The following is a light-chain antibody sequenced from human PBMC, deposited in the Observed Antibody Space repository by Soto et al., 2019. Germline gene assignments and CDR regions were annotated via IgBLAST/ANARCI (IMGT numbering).Light chain of an antibody. J-gene: IGKJ1*01. CDR3: QQYNNWPRT. V-gene: IGKV3-15*01. CDR1: QSVSSN. Sequence: EIVMTQSPATLSVSPGERATLSCSASQSVSSNLAWYQQKPGQAPRLLICGASTRATGIPARFSGSGSGTEFTLTISSLQSEDFAVYYCQQYNNWPRTFGQGTKVEIK. CDR2: GAS.